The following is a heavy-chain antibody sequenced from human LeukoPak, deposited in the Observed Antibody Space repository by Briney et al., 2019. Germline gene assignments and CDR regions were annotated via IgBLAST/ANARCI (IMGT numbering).Heavy chain of an antibody. J-gene: IGHJ6*02. CDR1: GFTFSGYW. V-gene: IGHV3-74*01. Sequence: QSGGSLRLSCAASGFTFSGYWMHWVRQAPGKGLVWVSRINSDGSSTSYADSVKGRFTISRDNAKNTLYLQMNSLRAEDTAVYYCARDPHLGDFWSGYPYYYYYYGMDVWGQGTTVTVSS. D-gene: IGHD3-3*01. CDR2: INSDGSST. CDR3: ARDPHLGDFWSGYPYYYYYYGMDV.